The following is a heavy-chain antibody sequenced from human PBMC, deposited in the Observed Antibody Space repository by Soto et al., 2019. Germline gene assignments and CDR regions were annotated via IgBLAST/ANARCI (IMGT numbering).Heavy chain of an antibody. D-gene: IGHD1-26*01. CDR2: IIPIFGTA. J-gene: IGHJ6*02. CDR3: ARVDVGIVGATTHYYYGMDV. CDR1: GGTFSSYA. Sequence: SVKVSCKASGGTFSSYAISWVRQAPGQGLEWMGGIIPIFGTANYAQKFQGRVTITADESTSTAYMELSSLRSEDTAVYYCARVDVGIVGATTHYYYGMDVWGQGTTVTVSS. V-gene: IGHV1-69*13.